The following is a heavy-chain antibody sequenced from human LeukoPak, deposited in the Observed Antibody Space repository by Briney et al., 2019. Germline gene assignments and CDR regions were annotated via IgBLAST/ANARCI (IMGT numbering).Heavy chain of an antibody. CDR1: GGSFSGYY. J-gene: IGHJ4*02. V-gene: IGHV4-34*01. CDR3: ARSPPYDFWSGYYIGYYFDY. CDR2: INHSGST. Sequence: SETLSLACAVYGGSFSGYYWSWIRQPPGKGLEWIGEINHSGSTNYNPSLKSRVTISVDTSKNQFSLKLRSVTAADTAVYYCARSPPYDFWSGYYIGYYFDYWGQGTLVTVSS. D-gene: IGHD3-3*01.